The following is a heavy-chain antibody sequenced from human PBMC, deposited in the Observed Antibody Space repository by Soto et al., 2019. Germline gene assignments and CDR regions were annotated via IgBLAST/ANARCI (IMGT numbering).Heavy chain of an antibody. CDR2: IYYSGST. CDR1: GGSNSSYY. CDR3: ARDFRGLDY. V-gene: IGHV4-59*01. J-gene: IGHJ4*02. Sequence: SETLSLTCTVSGGSNSSYYWSWIRQPPGKGLEWIGYIYYSGSTNYNPSLKSRVTISLDMSKNQFSLKLSSVTAADTAVYYCARDFRGLDYWGRGILVT.